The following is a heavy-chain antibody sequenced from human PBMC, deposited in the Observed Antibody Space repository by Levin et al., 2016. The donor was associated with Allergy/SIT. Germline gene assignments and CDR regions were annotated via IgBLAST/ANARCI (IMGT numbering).Heavy chain of an antibody. V-gene: IGHV3-23*01. Sequence: GESLKISCAASGFTFGDYAMTWFRQAPGKGLEWVSAIDGRGISTYYADSVRGRLSISRDNSKNTLYLQMNSLGAEDTAVYYCAKKAVAHYGSDYNFYEYWGQGVLVTVSS. D-gene: IGHD3-10*01. CDR2: IDGRGIST. CDR3: AKKAVAHYGSDYNFYEY. CDR1: GFTFGDYA. J-gene: IGHJ4*02.